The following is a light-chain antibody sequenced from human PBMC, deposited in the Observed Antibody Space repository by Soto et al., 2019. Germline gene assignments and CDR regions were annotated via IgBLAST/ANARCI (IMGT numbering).Light chain of an antibody. CDR3: PRSSTTLWS. V-gene: IGKV3-20*01. CDR1: QSVNNNY. CDR2: GAS. Sequence: EIVLTQSPGTLSLSPGEGATLSCRASQSVNNNYLAWYQQKPGQAPRLLIYGASKRATGIPDRFSGSGSGTDFTLTISRLETEDVAGKSGPRSSTTLWSVGGGTKVDIK. J-gene: IGKJ4*01.